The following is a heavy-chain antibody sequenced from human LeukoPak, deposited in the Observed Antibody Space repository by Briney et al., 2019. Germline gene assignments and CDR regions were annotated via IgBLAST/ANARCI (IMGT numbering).Heavy chain of an antibody. D-gene: IGHD3-10*01. CDR2: IRSKAYGGTT. CDR3: TRAGRYYYGSGSYLW. CDR1: GFTFGDYA. Sequence: PGGSLRLSCTASGFTFGDYAMSWVRQAPGKGLEWVSFIRSKAYGGTTEYAASVKGRFTISRDDSKSIAYLQMNSLKTEDTAVYYCTRAGRYYYGSGSYLWWGQGTLVTVSS. J-gene: IGHJ4*02. V-gene: IGHV3-49*04.